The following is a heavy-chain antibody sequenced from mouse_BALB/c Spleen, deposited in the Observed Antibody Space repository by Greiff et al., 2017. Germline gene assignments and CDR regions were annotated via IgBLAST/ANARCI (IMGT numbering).Heavy chain of an antibody. V-gene: IGHV5-6-5*01. D-gene: IGHD1-1*01. CDR1: GFTFSSYA. J-gene: IGHJ2*01. CDR2: ISSGGST. CDR3: ARRYHYYFDY. Sequence: EVQRVESGGGLVKPGGSLKLSCAASGFTFSSYAMSWVRQTPEKRLEWVASISSGGSTYYPDSVKGRFTISRDNARNILYLQMSSLRSEDTAMYYCARRYHYYFDYWGQGTTLTVSS.